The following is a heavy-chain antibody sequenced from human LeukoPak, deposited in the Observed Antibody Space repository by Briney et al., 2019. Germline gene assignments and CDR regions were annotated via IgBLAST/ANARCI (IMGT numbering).Heavy chain of an antibody. CDR2: IYYTGTT. D-gene: IGHD3-9*01. Sequence: PSETLSLTCTVSGGSISGNYWSWLRQPPEKGLEWIGYIYYTGTTHYNPSLKSRATISVDTSKTQFSLKLISVTAAHTAVYFCAGHYDIVTGYDYWGQGTLVTVSS. J-gene: IGHJ4*02. CDR1: GGSISGNY. CDR3: AGHYDIVTGYDY. V-gene: IGHV4-59*01.